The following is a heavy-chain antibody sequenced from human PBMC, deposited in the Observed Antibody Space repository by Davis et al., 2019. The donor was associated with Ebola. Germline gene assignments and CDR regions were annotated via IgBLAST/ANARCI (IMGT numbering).Heavy chain of an antibody. V-gene: IGHV1-46*01. CDR2: IYPSGGST. CDR1: GYTFTGYY. J-gene: IGHJ3*02. CDR3: ARGVDSGSYYGAFDI. Sequence: ASVKVSCKASGYTFTGYYMHWVRQAPGQGLEWMGIIYPSGGSTSYAQKFQGRVTMTRDTSINTAYMELSRLRSDDTAVYYCARGVDSGSYYGAFDIWGQGTMVTVSS. D-gene: IGHD1-26*01.